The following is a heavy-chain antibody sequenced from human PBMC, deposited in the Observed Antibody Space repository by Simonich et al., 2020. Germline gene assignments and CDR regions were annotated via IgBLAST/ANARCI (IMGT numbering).Heavy chain of an antibody. V-gene: IGHV1-2*02. D-gene: IGHD6-6*01. CDR2: TNPKIGGK. CDR1: GYPFPGYS. J-gene: IGHJ6*03. CDR3: ARDSLSIAARPKNYMDV. Sequence: QVPLVQSGAEVKKPGASVKVSCKASGYPFPGYSMHWVRQAPGQGLEWLGWTNPKIGGKNYAQKFQGRVTMTMDTSISTAYMELSRLRSDDTAVYYWARDSLSIAARPKNYMDVWGKGTTVTVSS.